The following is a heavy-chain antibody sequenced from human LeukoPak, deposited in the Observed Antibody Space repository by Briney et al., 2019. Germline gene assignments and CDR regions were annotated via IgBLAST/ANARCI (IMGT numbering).Heavy chain of an antibody. CDR3: AAHTYYFSSGSFGH. D-gene: IGHD3-10*01. CDR1: GYSFSSYD. Sequence: GASVQVSCKASGYSFSSYDINWVRQATGQGPEWIGWMNPSSGNTGYAQRFQGRVTMTRDTSTSTAYLELSSLTSEDTAVYYCAAHTYYFSSGSFGHWGQGTLATVSS. CDR2: MNPSSGNT. J-gene: IGHJ4*02. V-gene: IGHV1-8*01.